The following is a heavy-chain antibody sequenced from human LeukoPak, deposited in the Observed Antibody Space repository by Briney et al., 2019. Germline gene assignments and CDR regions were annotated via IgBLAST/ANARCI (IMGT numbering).Heavy chain of an antibody. CDR1: GFTVSSNY. J-gene: IGHJ4*02. D-gene: IGHD3-22*01. CDR3: ASTIAYYDSSCFDY. V-gene: IGHV3-66*01. CDR2: IYSCGST. Sequence: PGGSLRLSCAASGFTVSSNYMSWVRQAPGKWLEWVSVIYSCGSTYYADSVKGRFTISRDNSKNTLYLQMNSLRAEDTAVYYCASTIAYYDSSCFDYWGQGTLVTVSS.